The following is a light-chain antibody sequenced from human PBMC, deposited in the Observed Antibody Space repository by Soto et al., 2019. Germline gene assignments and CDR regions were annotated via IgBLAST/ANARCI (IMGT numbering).Light chain of an antibody. CDR1: SSNIGAGYD. V-gene: IGLV1-40*01. CDR3: QSYDSSLRGYV. CDR2: ANS. Sequence: QSVLTQPPSVSGTPGQRVTISCTRSSSNIGAGYDVHWYQQLPGTAPKLLIYANSNRPSGVPGRFSGSKSGTSASLAITGLQAEDEADYYCQSYDSSLRGYVFGPGTKLTVL. J-gene: IGLJ1*01.